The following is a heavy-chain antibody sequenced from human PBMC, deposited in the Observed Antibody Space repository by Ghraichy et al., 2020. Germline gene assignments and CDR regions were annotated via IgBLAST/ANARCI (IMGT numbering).Heavy chain of an antibody. CDR1: GFTFSDYY. CDR2: ISGRSTYT. CDR3: ARDSASAATSDY. J-gene: IGHJ4*02. Sequence: GGSLRLSCAASGFTFSDYYMSWIRQTPGKGLEWVSSISGRSTYTNYVDSVKGRFTISRDNAKDSLFLQMDSLRADDTAVYYCARDSASAATSDYWGQGALVTVSS. V-gene: IGHV3-11*05. D-gene: IGHD6-13*01.